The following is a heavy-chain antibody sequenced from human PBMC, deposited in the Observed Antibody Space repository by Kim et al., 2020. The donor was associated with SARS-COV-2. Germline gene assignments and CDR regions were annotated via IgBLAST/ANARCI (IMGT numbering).Heavy chain of an antibody. J-gene: IGHJ4*02. CDR1: GGSISNDY. Sequence: SETLSLTCTVSGGSISNDYWSWIRQPPGKGLEWIGYIYNSWSTNYNPSLNSRVTILVDTSKNQFSLKLSSVTAADTAVYFCARNSGYYVHDYWGQGTLVT. V-gene: IGHV4-59*08. CDR2: IYNSWST. CDR3: ARNSGYYVHDY. D-gene: IGHD5-12*01.